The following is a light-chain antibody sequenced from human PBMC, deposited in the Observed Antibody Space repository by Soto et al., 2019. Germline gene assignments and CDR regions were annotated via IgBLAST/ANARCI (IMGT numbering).Light chain of an antibody. CDR3: GTNVGSSIFPGD. V-gene: IGLV2-14*01. CDR1: TSDVGGYDY. Sequence: QSVLTQPASVSGSPGQSITVSCTGTTSDVGGYDYVAWYQQHPGKAPKLMIYDVSSRPSGVSNRFSGSKSGNTASLTISGLLAEDGAVYDTGTNVGSSIFPGDFGTGT. J-gene: IGLJ1*01. CDR2: DVS.